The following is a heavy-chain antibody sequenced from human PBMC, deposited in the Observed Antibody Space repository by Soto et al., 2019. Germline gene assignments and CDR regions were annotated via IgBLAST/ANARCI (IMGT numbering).Heavy chain of an antibody. J-gene: IGHJ6*02. CDR2: IYYSGST. V-gene: IGHV4-39*01. D-gene: IGHD1-1*01. Sequence: QLQLQESGPGLVKPSETLSLTCTVSGGSISSSSYYWGWIRQPPGKGLEWIGSIYYSGSTYYNPSLKSRVTISVDTSKNQFSLKLSSVTAADTAVYYCASPLPRWKAGYYYYGMDVWGQGTTVTVSS. CDR3: ASPLPRWKAGYYYYGMDV. CDR1: GGSISSSSYY.